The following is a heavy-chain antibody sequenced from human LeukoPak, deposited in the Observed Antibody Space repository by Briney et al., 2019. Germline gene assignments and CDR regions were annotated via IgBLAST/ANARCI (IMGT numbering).Heavy chain of an antibody. V-gene: IGHV3-30*03. J-gene: IGHJ5*02. CDR3: ARTSMVRVNWFDP. Sequence: GGSLRLSCAASGFTFSSYSMNWVRQAPGKGLEWVAVISFDGSSKDYAESVKGRFTISRDNSKNTLYLQMNSLRVEDTAVYYCARTSMVRVNWFDPWGQGTLVTVSS. D-gene: IGHD3-10*01. CDR1: GFTFSSYS. CDR2: ISFDGSSK.